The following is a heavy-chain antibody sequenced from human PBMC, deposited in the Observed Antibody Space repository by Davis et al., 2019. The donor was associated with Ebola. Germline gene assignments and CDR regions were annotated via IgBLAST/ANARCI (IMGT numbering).Heavy chain of an antibody. CDR1: GYSFPSYW. CDR2: IYPGDSDT. CDR3: ARSDDWLLYSFDY. Sequence: GESLKISCKGSGYSFPSYWIGWVRQMPGKGLEWMGIIYPGDSDTRYSPSFQGQVTISADKSINTAYLHLSSLKASDTAMYYCARSDDWLLYSFDYWGQGTLVTVSS. D-gene: IGHD3-9*01. J-gene: IGHJ4*02. V-gene: IGHV5-51*01.